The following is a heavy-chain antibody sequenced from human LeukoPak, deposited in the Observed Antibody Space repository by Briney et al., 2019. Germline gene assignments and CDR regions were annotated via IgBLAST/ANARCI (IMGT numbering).Heavy chain of an antibody. CDR2: IYYKSQWYN. Sequence: SQTLSLTCAISGDSVKSTAWNWIRQSPSRGREWLGRIYYKSQWYNEYAVSVKSRITINPDTSKNQFSLHLNSVTPEDTAVYYCIRGFLKTGFDYWGQGTLVTVSS. CDR3: IRGFLKTGFDY. V-gene: IGHV6-1*01. D-gene: IGHD1-1*01. J-gene: IGHJ4*02. CDR1: GDSVKSTA.